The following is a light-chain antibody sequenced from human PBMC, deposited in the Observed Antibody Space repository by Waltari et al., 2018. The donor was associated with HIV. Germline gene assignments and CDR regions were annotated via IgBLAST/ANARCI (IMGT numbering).Light chain of an antibody. V-gene: IGLV2-11*01. CDR2: DLT. CDR3: CSSAGRDIFV. J-gene: IGLJ1*01. Sequence: QSALTQSRSVSGSPGQSITISCTGTSKDVGPYNYVSWYQQHPGRAPKLLIYDLTRRPSGVPDRFSGSKSGNTASLSISGLQAEDEADYYCCSSAGRDIFVFGTGTKVTVL. CDR1: SKDVGPYNY.